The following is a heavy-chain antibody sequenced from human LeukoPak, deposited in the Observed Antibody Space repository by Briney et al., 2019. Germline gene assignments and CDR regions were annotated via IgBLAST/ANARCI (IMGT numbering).Heavy chain of an antibody. CDR2: ISGTSGST. D-gene: IGHD2-2*01. CDR3: ARGNSGHCTGATCYALDY. CDR1: GFTFSSYR. Sequence: GGSLRLSCAASGFTFSSYRMRWVRQAPGKGLEWVSAISGTSGSTDYADSVKGRFTISRDNSKNTLYLQMNSLRAEDTAVYYCARGNSGHCTGATCYALDYWGQGTLVTVSS. V-gene: IGHV3-23*01. J-gene: IGHJ4*02.